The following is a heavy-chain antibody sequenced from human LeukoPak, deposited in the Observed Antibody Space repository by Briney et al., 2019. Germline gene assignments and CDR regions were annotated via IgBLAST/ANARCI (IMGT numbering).Heavy chain of an antibody. D-gene: IGHD5-12*01. J-gene: IGHJ4*02. CDR2: IRSKANSYTT. V-gene: IGHV3-73*01. CDR3: ARVLGYSGYDLAY. Sequence: GGSLRLSCAASGLTFSGSAMHWVRQASGKGLEWVGRIRSKANSYTTEYAASVKGRFTISRDDSKNSLYLQMNSLKTEDTAVYYCARVLGYSGYDLAYWGQGTLVTVSS. CDR1: GLTFSGSA.